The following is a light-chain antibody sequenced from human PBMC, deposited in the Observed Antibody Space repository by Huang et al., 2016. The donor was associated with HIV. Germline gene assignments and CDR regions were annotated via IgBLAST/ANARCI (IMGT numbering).Light chain of an antibody. V-gene: IGKV3D-15*01. CDR1: QNVRSN. CDR2: DTA. CDR3: QQYDNWPPGLT. J-gene: IGKJ4*01. Sequence: EIVMTQSPATLSVSPGGGATLSCRASQNVRSNLAWYQQTPGQAPRLLIYDTATRASVVPARFSGSGSGTEFTLTISGLQSEDFAVYYCQQYDNWPPGLTFGGGTKVEIK.